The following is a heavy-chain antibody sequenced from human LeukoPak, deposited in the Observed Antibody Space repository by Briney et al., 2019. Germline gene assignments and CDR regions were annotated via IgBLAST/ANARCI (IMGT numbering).Heavy chain of an antibody. Sequence: GGSLRLSCAASGVTFSIYGTHWGRQAPGEGLGWGAVISEDGKTTYYADSVKGRFTISRDNSKNTLYRQMNSLRPEDTAVYYCTKEGLPSGTSWSAWFDPWGQGTLVTVSS. CDR2: ISEDGKTT. V-gene: IGHV3-30*18. CDR3: TKEGLPSGTSWSAWFDP. D-gene: IGHD3-10*01. J-gene: IGHJ5*02. CDR1: GVTFSIYG.